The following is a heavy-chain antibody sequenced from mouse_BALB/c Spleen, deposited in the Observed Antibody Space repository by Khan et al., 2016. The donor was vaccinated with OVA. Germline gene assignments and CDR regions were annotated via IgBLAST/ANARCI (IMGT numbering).Heavy chain of an antibody. D-gene: IGHD1-2*01. CDR1: GFSLTSYG. CDR3: ARVHYYSYGFAY. J-gene: IGHJ3*01. CDR2: IWAGGST. V-gene: IGHV2-9*02. Sequence: QVQLKESGPGLVAPSQSLSITCTVSGFSLTSYGVHWVRQPPGKGLEWLGVIWAGGSTNYNSALMSRLSISKDNSKSKVFLKMNSLQTDDTAMYYCARVHYYSYGFAYWGQGTLVTVSA.